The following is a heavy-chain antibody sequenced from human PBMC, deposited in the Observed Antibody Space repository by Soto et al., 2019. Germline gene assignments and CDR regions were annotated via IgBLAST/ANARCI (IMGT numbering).Heavy chain of an antibody. J-gene: IGHJ4*02. CDR3: ARVSPYYYDSSGYGPGDY. Sequence: QVQLVESGGGLVKPGGSLRLSCAASGFTFSDYYMSWIRQAPGKGLEWVSYISSSGSTIYYADAVKGRFTISRDNAKNSLYLQMNSLRAEDTAVYYCARVSPYYYDSSGYGPGDYWGQGTLVTVSS. CDR1: GFTFSDYY. D-gene: IGHD3-22*01. CDR2: ISSSGSTI. V-gene: IGHV3-11*01.